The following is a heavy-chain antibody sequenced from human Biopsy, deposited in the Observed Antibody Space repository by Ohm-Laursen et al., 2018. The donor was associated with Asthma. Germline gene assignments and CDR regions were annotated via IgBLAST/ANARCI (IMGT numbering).Heavy chain of an antibody. CDR3: ARHPNNGDYSYWYFDL. CDR1: GFSMDTNSYF. Sequence: SETLSLTCIIFGFSMDTNSYFWGWIRQPPGKGLEWIGGVFYTGITYYNPSLESRVTMPVDTSKSQFFLEVNSVTAPDTAVYYCARHPNNGDYSYWYFDLWGRGTLVTVSS. CDR2: VFYTGIT. J-gene: IGHJ2*01. D-gene: IGHD4-17*01. V-gene: IGHV4-39*01.